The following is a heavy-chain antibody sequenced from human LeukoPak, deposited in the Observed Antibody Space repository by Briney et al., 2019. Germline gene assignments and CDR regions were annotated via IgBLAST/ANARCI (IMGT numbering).Heavy chain of an antibody. CDR3: SATDGERWLQFSIDY. J-gene: IGHJ4*02. V-gene: IGHV3-30*02. CDR2: IQYDKNNK. D-gene: IGHD5-24*01. CDR1: GFTFSSYG. Sequence: PGGSLRLSCAASGFTFSSYGMHWVRQAPGKWLEWVAFIQYDKNNKYYADSVKGRFTISRDSSKNTLYLQMNSLRADDTAVYYCSATDGERWLQFSIDYWGQGTLVTVSS.